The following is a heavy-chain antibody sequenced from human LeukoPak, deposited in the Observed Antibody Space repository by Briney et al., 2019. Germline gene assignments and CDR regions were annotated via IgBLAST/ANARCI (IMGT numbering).Heavy chain of an antibody. D-gene: IGHD7-27*01. V-gene: IGHV3-43D*03. J-gene: IGHJ4*02. CDR3: VRSRAASLGYFDS. CDR2: ISWIGGST. Sequence: GGSLRLSCAVSGFTFDDYALHWVRHVPGKGLQWVSFISWIGGSTDYLDSVKGRFTISRDNSRNSLYLQMNGLRPEDSALYYCVRSRAASLGYFDSWGQGTLVTGSS. CDR1: GFTFDDYA.